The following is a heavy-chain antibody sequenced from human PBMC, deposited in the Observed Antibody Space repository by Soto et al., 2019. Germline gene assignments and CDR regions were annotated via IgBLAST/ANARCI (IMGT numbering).Heavy chain of an antibody. D-gene: IGHD2-2*01. J-gene: IGHJ6*03. V-gene: IGHV3-15*01. CDR3: TTVFGIVVVPAPPSYYMDV. Sequence: GGSLRLSCAASGFTFSNAWMSWVRQAPGKGLEWVGRIKSKTDGGTTDYAAPVKGRFTISRDDSKNTLYLQMNSLKTEDTAVYYCTTVFGIVVVPAPPSYYMDVWGKGTTVTVSS. CDR2: IKSKTDGGTT. CDR1: GFTFSNAW.